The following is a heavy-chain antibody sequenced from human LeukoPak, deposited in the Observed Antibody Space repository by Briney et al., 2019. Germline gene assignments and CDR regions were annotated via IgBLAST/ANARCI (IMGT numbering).Heavy chain of an antibody. D-gene: IGHD5-12*01. CDR3: AIGRGGYDSAFDI. Sequence: ASVKVSCKASGYTFTSYYIHWVRQAPGQGLEWMGIINPSGIITTYAQRFQGRVTMTRGTSTSTVYMEMSSLRSEDTAVYYCAIGRGGYDSAFDIWGQGTRVTVSS. CDR2: INPSGIIT. CDR1: GYTFTSYY. V-gene: IGHV1-46*01. J-gene: IGHJ3*02.